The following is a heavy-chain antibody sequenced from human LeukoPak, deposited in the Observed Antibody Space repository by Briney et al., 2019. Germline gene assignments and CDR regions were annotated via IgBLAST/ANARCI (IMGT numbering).Heavy chain of an antibody. CDR3: ATLMVDEYPLNRYYMDV. CDR2: ISDDGTST. V-gene: IGHV3-64*01. CDR1: GFAFSGYA. J-gene: IGHJ6*03. D-gene: IGHD2-8*01. Sequence: GGSLRLSCAASGFAFSGYAMHWVRQAPGKGMEYVPAISDDGTSTYYANSVRGRFTISRDNSKNTLDLQMGSLRPEDMAVYYCATLMVDEYPLNRYYMDVWGKGTTVTVSS.